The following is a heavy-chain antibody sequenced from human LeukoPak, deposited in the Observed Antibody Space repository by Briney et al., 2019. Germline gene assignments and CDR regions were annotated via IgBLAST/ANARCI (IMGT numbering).Heavy chain of an antibody. CDR2: IYYSGTT. CDR3: ARGVYIAAAQYGY. CDR1: GGSISSYY. D-gene: IGHD6-13*01. V-gene: IGHV4-59*01. Sequence: PSETLSLTCTVSGGSISSYYRSWIRQPPGKGLEWIGYIYYSGTTNYNPSLKSRVTTSVDTSKNQFSLKLSSVTAADTAVYYCARGVYIAAAQYGYWGQGTLVTVSS. J-gene: IGHJ4*02.